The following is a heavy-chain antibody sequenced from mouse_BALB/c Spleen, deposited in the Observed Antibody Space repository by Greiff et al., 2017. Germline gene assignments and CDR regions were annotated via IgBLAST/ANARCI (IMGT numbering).Heavy chain of an antibody. CDR3: ASGYYGLDY. D-gene: IGHD1-2*01. J-gene: IGHJ2*01. CDR1: GYTFTSYV. V-gene: IGHV1-14*01. Sequence: VQLQQSGPELVKPGASVKMSCKASGYTFTSYVMHWVKQKPGQGLEWIGYINPYNDGTKYNEKFKGKATMTVDKSSSTAYMELARLTSEDSAIYYCASGYYGLDYWGQGTTLTVSS. CDR2: INPYNDGT.